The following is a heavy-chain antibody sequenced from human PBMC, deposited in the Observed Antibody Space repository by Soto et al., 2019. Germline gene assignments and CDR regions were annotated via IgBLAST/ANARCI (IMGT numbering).Heavy chain of an antibody. V-gene: IGHV4-39*01. J-gene: IGHJ5*02. CDR3: ARHGSGSQFPIDP. D-gene: IGHD3-10*01. CDR2: TYYSGRT. Sequence: QLQLQESGPGLVKPSETLSLTCTVSGGSISGSTYYWGWIRQPPGKGLEYIGSTYYSGRTYYNPSLKSRVPVSVDTSKNQFSLNLNSVTAADTAVYFFARHGSGSQFPIDPRGQGTLVTVSS. CDR1: GGSISGSTYY.